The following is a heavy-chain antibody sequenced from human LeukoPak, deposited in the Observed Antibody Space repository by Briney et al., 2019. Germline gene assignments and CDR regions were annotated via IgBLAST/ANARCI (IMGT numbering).Heavy chain of an antibody. Sequence: PGGSLRLSCAASGFTFENFWMHWVRQVPGKGLVWVSRISGDGGKTDYVDSVKGRFTISRDNSKNTLYLQMDSLRAEDTAKYYCARSLLTAASGTGRAFDIWGQGTMVTVSA. V-gene: IGHV3-74*01. CDR2: ISGDGGKT. CDR3: ARSLLTAASGTGRAFDI. CDR1: GFTFENFW. D-gene: IGHD1-26*01. J-gene: IGHJ3*02.